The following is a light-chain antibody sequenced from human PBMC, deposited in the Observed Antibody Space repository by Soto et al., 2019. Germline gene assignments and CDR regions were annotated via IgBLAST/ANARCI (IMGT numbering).Light chain of an antibody. CDR1: SSDVGSYNL. V-gene: IGLV2-23*01. J-gene: IGLJ2*01. Sequence: QSVLTQPAAVSGSPGQSITISCTGTSSDVGSYNLVSWYQQHPGKAPKLMIYEGSKRPSGVSNRFSGSKSGNTASLTISGLQAEDEADYYCCSYAGSRTLVLGGGTKLTVL. CDR2: EGS. CDR3: CSYAGSRTLV.